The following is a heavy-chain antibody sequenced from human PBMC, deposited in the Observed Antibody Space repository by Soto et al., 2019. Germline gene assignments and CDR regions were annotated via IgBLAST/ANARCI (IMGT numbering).Heavy chain of an antibody. J-gene: IGHJ4*02. CDR3: ARVPNYGDYDTVVDY. D-gene: IGHD4-17*01. V-gene: IGHV4-30-4*01. CDR1: GGSISSGDYY. CDR2: IYYSGST. Sequence: PSETLSLTCTVSGGSISSGDYYWSWIRQPPGKGLEWIGYIYYSGSTYYNPSLKSRVTISVDTSKNQFSLKLSSVTAADTAGYYGARVPNYGDYDTVVDYWGQGTLVTVSS.